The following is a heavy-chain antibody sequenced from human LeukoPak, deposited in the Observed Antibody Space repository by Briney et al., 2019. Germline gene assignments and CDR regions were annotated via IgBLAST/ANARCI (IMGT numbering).Heavy chain of an antibody. J-gene: IGHJ4*02. Sequence: ASVKVSCKASGYTFTGYYMHWVRQAPGQGLEWMGWISAYNGNTNYAQKLQGRVTMTTDTSTSTAYMELRSLRSDDTAVYYCAREEYGDYVPIDYWGQGTLVTVSS. CDR3: AREEYGDYVPIDY. CDR1: GYTFTGYY. V-gene: IGHV1-18*04. CDR2: ISAYNGNT. D-gene: IGHD4-17*01.